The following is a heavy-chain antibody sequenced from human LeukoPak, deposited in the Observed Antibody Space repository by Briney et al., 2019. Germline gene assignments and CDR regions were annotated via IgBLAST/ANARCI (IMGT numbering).Heavy chain of an antibody. CDR2: ITPKSGDT. V-gene: IGHV1-2*02. Sequence: ASVKVSCKASGYAFSDFYIHWVRQAPGRGLEYVGWITPKSGDTYSPQRFQGRVTMTRDASISTAYMELSSLRSDDTAVYFCARVRLADERAWAYWGQGTLLTVSS. CDR1: GYAFSDFY. CDR3: ARVRLADERAWAY. D-gene: IGHD3-3*02. J-gene: IGHJ4*02.